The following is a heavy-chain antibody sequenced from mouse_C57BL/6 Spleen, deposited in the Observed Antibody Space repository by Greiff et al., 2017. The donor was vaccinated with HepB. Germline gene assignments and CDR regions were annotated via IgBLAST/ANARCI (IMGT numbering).Heavy chain of an antibody. V-gene: IGHV5-6*01. D-gene: IGHD1-1*01. J-gene: IGHJ2*01. Sequence: EVQGVESGGDLVKPGGSLKLSCAASGFTFSSYGMSWVRQTPDKRLEWVATISSGGSYTYYPDSVKGRFTISRDNAKNTLYLQMSSLKSEDTAMYYCARLSGSHFDYWGQGTTLTVSS. CDR2: ISSGGSYT. CDR1: GFTFSSYG. CDR3: ARLSGSHFDY.